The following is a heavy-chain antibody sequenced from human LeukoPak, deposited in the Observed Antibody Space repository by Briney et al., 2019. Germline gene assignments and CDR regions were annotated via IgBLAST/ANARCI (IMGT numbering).Heavy chain of an antibody. CDR2: INPNSGGT. J-gene: IGHJ4*02. CDR1: GYTFTGYY. V-gene: IGHV1-2*02. Sequence: GASVKVSCKASGYTFTGYYMHWVRQAPGQGLEWMGWINPNSGGTNYAQKSQGRVTMTRDTSISTAYMELSRLRSDDTAVYYCARELPYYYGSGSYGYWGQGTLVTVSS. D-gene: IGHD3-10*01. CDR3: ARELPYYYGSGSYGY.